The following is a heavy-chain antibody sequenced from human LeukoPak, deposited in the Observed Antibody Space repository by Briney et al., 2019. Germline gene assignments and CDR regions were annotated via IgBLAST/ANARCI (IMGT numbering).Heavy chain of an antibody. Sequence: GGSLRLSCAASGFSFSSAWMSWVRRAPGKGLEWVGLIKSKTDGGTTDYAAPVKGRFTVSRDDSENMLHLQMNNLKTEDTAVYYCATTSYGSGSPWGQGTLVTVSS. D-gene: IGHD3-10*01. CDR3: ATTSYGSGSP. CDR2: IKSKTDGGTT. CDR1: GFSFSSAW. J-gene: IGHJ5*02. V-gene: IGHV3-15*01.